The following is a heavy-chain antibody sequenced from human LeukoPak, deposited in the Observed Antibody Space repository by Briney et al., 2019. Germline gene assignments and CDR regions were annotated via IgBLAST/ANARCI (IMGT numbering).Heavy chain of an antibody. J-gene: IGHJ4*02. CDR1: GFSLSTSGVG. CDR2: IYWDDDK. Sequence: SGPTLVNPTQTLTLTCTFSGFSLSTSGVGVGWIRQPPGKALEWLALIYWDDDKRYSPSLKSRLTITKDTSKNQVVLTMTNMDPVDTATYYCAHSRGLTYCYDSSGYSFSYNYWGQGTLVTVSS. CDR3: AHSRGLTYCYDSSGYSFSYNY. V-gene: IGHV2-5*02. D-gene: IGHD3-22*01.